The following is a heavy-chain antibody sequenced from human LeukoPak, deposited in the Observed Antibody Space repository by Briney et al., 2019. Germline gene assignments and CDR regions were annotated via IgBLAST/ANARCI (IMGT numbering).Heavy chain of an antibody. J-gene: IGHJ4*02. CDR1: GGSISFSSDY. V-gene: IGHV4-39*01. Sequence: SETLSLTCTVSGGSISFSSDYWGWIRQPPGKGLEWIGDIYYSGTTNYNPSLKSRVTMSVDTSKNQFSLKLNSATAADTAVYYCTRRGRNNWGEGNDYWGQGTLVTVSS. D-gene: IGHD1-1*01. CDR2: IYYSGTT. CDR3: TRRGRNNWGEGNDY.